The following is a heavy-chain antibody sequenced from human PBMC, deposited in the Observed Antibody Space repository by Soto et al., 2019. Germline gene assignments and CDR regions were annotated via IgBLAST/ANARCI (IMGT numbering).Heavy chain of an antibody. V-gene: IGHV3-23*01. CDR2: ISGDAHDT. CDR1: GFVFSDYA. J-gene: IGHJ4*02. Sequence: GSLRLSCAASGFVFSDYAMSWVRQAPGKGLEWLSAISGDAHDTYYAASVKGRFTISRDKSKNTLYLQMDSLRVEDTARYYCVKDAPQPFSDWGRGTLVTVSS. D-gene: IGHD3-3*02. CDR3: VKDAPQPFSD.